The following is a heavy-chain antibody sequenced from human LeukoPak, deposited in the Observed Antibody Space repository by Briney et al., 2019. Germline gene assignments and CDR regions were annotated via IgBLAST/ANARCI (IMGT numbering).Heavy chain of an antibody. CDR3: ASFGISWRSSY. V-gene: IGHV3-74*01. CDR2: ISDDGSYT. CDR1: GFCLSSHW. D-gene: IGHD2-21*01. Sequence: RGSLRLSSADSGFCLSSHWVRWVRAAPGEGLVWVSRISDDGSYTSNVDSVKGRFTISRDNVNNMLYLHMNSLRAEDTAVYYCASFGISWRSSYWGQGTLVTVSS. J-gene: IGHJ4*02.